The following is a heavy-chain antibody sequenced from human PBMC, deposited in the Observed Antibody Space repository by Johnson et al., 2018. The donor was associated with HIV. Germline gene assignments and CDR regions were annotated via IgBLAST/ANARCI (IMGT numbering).Heavy chain of an antibody. J-gene: IGHJ3*02. CDR1: GFTFSSYA. V-gene: IGHV3-30*04. CDR3: ARDGQSSTPRCAFDI. D-gene: IGHD6-13*01. CDR2: ISYDGSNK. Sequence: QVQLVESGGGLVQPGGSLRLSCAASGFTFSSYAMHWVRQAPGKGLEWVAVISYDGSNKYYADSVKGRFTISRDNSKNTLYLQMNSLRAEDTAVYYCARDGQSSTPRCAFDIWGQGTMVTVSS.